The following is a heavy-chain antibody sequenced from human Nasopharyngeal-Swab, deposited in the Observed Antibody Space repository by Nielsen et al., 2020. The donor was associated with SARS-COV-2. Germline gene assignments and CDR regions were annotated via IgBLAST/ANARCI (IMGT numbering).Heavy chain of an antibody. J-gene: IGHJ6*02. CDR2: INSFSTYI. Sequence: GESLKISCATSEFTFSNYGMNWVRQAPGKGLEWVSSINSFSTYIYYADSVKGRFTISRDNSKNTLYLQMNSLRAEDTAVYYCARAATEYYYGMDVWGQGTTVTVSS. CDR3: ARAATEYYYGMDV. D-gene: IGHD1-1*01. CDR1: EFTFSNYG. V-gene: IGHV3-21*04.